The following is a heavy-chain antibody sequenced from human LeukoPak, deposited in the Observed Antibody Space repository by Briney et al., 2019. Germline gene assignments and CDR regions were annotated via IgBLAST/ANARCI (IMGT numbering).Heavy chain of an antibody. CDR2: IKQDGSEK. D-gene: IGHD2-2*01. V-gene: IGHV3-7*01. Sequence: GGSLRLSCAASGFTFSSYWMSWVRQAPGKGLEWVANIKQDGSEKYYVDSVKGRFTISRDNAKNSLYLQMNSLRAEDTAVYYCAKVYCSSTSCPLAAFDIWGQGTMVTVSS. J-gene: IGHJ3*02. CDR1: GFTFSSYW. CDR3: AKVYCSSTSCPLAAFDI.